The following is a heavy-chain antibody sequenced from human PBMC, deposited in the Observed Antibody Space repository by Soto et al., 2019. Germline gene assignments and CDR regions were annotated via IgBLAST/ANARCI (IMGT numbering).Heavy chain of an antibody. CDR3: AKGGVAAARGYFDH. CDR2: ISGSGSVT. CDR1: GFIFRSYC. J-gene: IGHJ4*02. V-gene: IGHV3-23*01. Sequence: XGSLRLSCAASGFIFRSYCLSWVRQAPGKGLEWVSDISGSGSVTNYADSVKGRFTISRDNSNNTLSLQMDSLRAEDTAVYYCAKGGVAAARGYFDHWGQGTRVTVSS. D-gene: IGHD6-13*01.